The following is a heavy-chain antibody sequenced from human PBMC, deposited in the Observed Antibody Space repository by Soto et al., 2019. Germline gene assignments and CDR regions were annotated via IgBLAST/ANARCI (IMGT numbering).Heavy chain of an antibody. J-gene: IGHJ5*02. D-gene: IGHD3-9*01. CDR3: ARGHYDILTGNWFDP. V-gene: IGHV4-31*03. CDR2: IYYSGST. Sequence: TLSLTCTVSGGSISSGGYYWSWIRQHPGKGLEWIGYIYYSGSTYYNPSLKSRVTISVDTSKNQFSLKLSSVTAADTAVYYCARGHYDILTGNWFDPWGQGTLVTVSS. CDR1: GGSISSGGYY.